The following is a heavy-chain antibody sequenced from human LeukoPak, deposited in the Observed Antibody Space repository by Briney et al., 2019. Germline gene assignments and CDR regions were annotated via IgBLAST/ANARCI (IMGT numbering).Heavy chain of an antibody. D-gene: IGHD3-22*01. CDR3: ARVGYDSSGYLDY. CDR2: ISSSSSYI. CDR1: GFTFSSYS. J-gene: IGHJ4*01. Sequence: GGSLRLSCAASGFTFSSYSMNWVRQAPGKGLEWVSSISSSSSYIYYADSVKGRFTISRDNAKNSLYLQMNSLRAEDTAVYYCARVGYDSSGYLDYWGHGTLVTVSS. V-gene: IGHV3-21*01.